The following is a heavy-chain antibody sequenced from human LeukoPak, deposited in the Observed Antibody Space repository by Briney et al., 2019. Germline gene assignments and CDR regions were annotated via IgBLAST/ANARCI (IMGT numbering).Heavy chain of an antibody. Sequence: GGSLRLSCAASGFTFSSYAMSWVRQFPGKGLEWVSVISIGGGETYYADSVKGRFTISRDNSKNTLYLQMDSLRAEDTAVYHCAKNLDGVATYFDYWGQGTLVTVSS. CDR2: ISIGGGET. V-gene: IGHV3-23*01. J-gene: IGHJ4*02. D-gene: IGHD5-12*01. CDR1: GFTFSSYA. CDR3: AKNLDGVATYFDY.